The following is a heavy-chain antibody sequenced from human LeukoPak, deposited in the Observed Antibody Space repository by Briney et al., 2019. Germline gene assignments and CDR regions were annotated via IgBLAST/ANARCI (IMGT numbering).Heavy chain of an antibody. D-gene: IGHD6-13*01. CDR1: GFTFSSYG. CDR3: ANGGRAGYSSSWSFDY. Sequence: GGSLRLSCAASGFTFSSYGMHWVRQAPGKGLEWVAFIRYDGSNKYYADSVKGRFTISRDNSKNTLYLQMNSLRAEDTAVYYCANGGRAGYSSSWSFDYWGQGTLVTVSS. CDR2: IRYDGSNK. V-gene: IGHV3-30*02. J-gene: IGHJ4*02.